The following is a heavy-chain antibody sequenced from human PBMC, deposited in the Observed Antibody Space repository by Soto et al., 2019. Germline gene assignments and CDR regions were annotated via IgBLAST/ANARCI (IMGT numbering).Heavy chain of an antibody. J-gene: IGHJ6*02. V-gene: IGHV5-51*01. CDR2: IYPGDSDT. Sequence: PGESLKISCKGSGYSFTSYWIGWVRQMPGKGLEWMGIIYPGDSDTRYSPSFQGQVTISADKSISTAYLQWSSLKASDTAMYYCARGYQCSSTSCYNYYYYGMDVWGQGTTVTVS. CDR1: GYSFTSYW. D-gene: IGHD2-2*02. CDR3: ARGYQCSSTSCYNYYYYGMDV.